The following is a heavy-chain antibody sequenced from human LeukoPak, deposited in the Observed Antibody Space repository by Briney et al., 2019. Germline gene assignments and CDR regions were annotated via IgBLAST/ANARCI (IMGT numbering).Heavy chain of an antibody. D-gene: IGHD6-13*01. CDR3: ARATETFSWFLQH. J-gene: IGHJ1*01. V-gene: IGHV4-59*01. CDR1: GGSISSYY. Sequence: SETLSLTCTVSGGSISSYYWNWIRQPPGKGLEWIGHLSNSGSTNYNPSLKSRVTISVDTSKNQFSLKLNSVTAADTAVYYCARATETFSWFLQHWGQGTLVTVSS. CDR2: LSNSGST.